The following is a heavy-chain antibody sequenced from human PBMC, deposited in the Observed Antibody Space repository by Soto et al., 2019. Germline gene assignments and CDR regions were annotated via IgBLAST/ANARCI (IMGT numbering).Heavy chain of an antibody. CDR2: SDPSDSQT. V-gene: IGHV5-10-1*01. J-gene: IGHJ4*02. CDR3: ARQIYDSDTGPNFQYYFDS. Sequence: GESLKISCKGSGYSFAGYWITWVRQKPGKGLEWMGRSDPSDSQTYYSPSFRGHVTISATKSITTVFLQWSSLRASDTAMYYCARQIYDSDTGPNFQYYFDSWGQGAPVTVSS. D-gene: IGHD3-22*01. CDR1: GYSFAGYW.